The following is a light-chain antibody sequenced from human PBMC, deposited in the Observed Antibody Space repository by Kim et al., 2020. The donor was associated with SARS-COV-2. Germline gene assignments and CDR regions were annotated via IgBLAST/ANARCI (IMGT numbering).Light chain of an antibody. CDR2: QDN. CDR1: KLGDKY. V-gene: IGLV3-1*01. J-gene: IGLJ2*01. Sequence: SVSPGQTAYITCSGDKLGDKYACWYQQKPGQSPVLVIYQDNKRPSGIPERFSGSNSGTTATLTISGTQTMDEADFYCQAWDSSTVVFGGGTQLTVL. CDR3: QAWDSSTVV.